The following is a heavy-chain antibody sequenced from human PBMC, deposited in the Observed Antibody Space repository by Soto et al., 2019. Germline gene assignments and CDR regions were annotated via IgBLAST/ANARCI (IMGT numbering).Heavy chain of an antibody. J-gene: IGHJ4*02. D-gene: IGHD6-19*01. V-gene: IGHV1-3*01. CDR2: INAGNGNT. CDR1: GYTFSSYS. Sequence: GASVKVSCNASGYTFSSYSIHWVRHAPGQRLEWMGWINAGNGNTKYSQKFQGRVTITRDTSASAAYMDLSSLRSEDTAAYYCARGCAVDGNYNFDYWGQGTLVTVSS. CDR3: ARGCAVDGNYNFDY.